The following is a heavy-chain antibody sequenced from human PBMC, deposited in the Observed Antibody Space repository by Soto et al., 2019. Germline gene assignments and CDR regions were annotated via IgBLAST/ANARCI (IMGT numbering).Heavy chain of an antibody. CDR1: DDTIVGRGY. CDR3: ARVGAMALQFHFDY. V-gene: IGHV4-38-2*02. J-gene: IGHJ4*02. Sequence: SLPLSVRSTAADDTIVGRGYWGWIRQTPGGGLEWIGSLYHIGTTYYNPFLRSRATISVDTSKNQFSLQLSSVTAADTAVYYCARVGAMALQFHFDYWGPGTLVTVHS. D-gene: IGHD1-26*01. CDR2: LYHIGTT.